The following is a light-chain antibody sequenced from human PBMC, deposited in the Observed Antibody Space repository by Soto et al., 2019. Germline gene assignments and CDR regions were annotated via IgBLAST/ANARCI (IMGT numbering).Light chain of an antibody. J-gene: IGKJ1*01. CDR2: GAS. CDR1: QSVSSN. Sequence: EIVMTQSPATLSVSPGERATLSCRASQSVSSNLAWYQQKPGQAPRLLIYGASTRATGIPARFSGSGSGTKFTLTISSLQSEDFAVYYCQQYNNWPWWTFGQGTKVEIK. V-gene: IGKV3-15*01. CDR3: QQYNNWPWWT.